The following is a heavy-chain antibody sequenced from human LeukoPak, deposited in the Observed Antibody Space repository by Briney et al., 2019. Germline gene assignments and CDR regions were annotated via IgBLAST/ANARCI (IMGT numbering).Heavy chain of an antibody. V-gene: IGHV3-11*06. J-gene: IGHJ4*02. Sequence: GRFTISRDNAKNSLYLQMNSLRGEDTAVYYCARGAAILGSISGTTYYFDSWGQGTLVTVSS. CDR3: ARGAAILGSISGTTYYFDS. D-gene: IGHD1-20*01.